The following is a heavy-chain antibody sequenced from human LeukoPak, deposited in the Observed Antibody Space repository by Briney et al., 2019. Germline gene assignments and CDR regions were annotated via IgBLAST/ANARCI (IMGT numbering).Heavy chain of an antibody. D-gene: IGHD1-14*01. V-gene: IGHV3-64*04. CDR1: GFTFSTYA. CDR3: AKENGIYAFDI. Sequence: GGSLRLSCSASGFTFSTYAIHWVRQAPGKGLEYVSVINSNGGSTFYANSVKGRFTISRDNSKNTLYLQMNSLRAEDTAVYYCAKENGIYAFDIWGQGTMVTVSS. CDR2: INSNGGST. J-gene: IGHJ3*02.